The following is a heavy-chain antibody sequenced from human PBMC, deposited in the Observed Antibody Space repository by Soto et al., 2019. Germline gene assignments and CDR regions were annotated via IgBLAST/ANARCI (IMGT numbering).Heavy chain of an antibody. D-gene: IGHD4-17*01. CDR1: GGSISSGDYY. CDR3: ASTLDYGDYRNCFDY. V-gene: IGHV4-30-4*01. Sequence: SETLSLTCTVSGGSISSGDYYWSWIRQPPGKGLEWIGYIYYSGSTYYNPSLKSRVTISVDTSKNQFSLKLSSVTAADKAVYYCASTLDYGDYRNCFDYWGQGTLVTVSS. CDR2: IYYSGST. J-gene: IGHJ4*02.